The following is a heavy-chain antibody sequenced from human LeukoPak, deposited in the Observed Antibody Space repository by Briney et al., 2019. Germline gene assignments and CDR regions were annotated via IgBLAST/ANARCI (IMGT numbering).Heavy chain of an antibody. V-gene: IGHV4-30-4*01. CDR2: IYNSGST. J-gene: IGHJ4*02. CDR3: ARGVGSSWYGD. D-gene: IGHD6-13*01. Sequence: SETLSLTCTVSGGSLSSGDYYWSWIRLPPGKGLGWIGYIYNSGSTYYNPSLKSRITISVDTSKNQFSLNLSSVTAADTAVYYCARGVGSSWYGDWGQGTLVTVSS. CDR1: GGSLSSGDYY.